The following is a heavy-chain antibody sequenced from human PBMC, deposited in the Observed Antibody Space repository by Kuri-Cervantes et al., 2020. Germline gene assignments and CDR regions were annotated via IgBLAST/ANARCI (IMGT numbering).Heavy chain of an antibody. CDR2: ISGSGETT. J-gene: IGHJ3*02. CDR3: AKSKSWYAFDI. Sequence: GESLKISCAASGFTFSSYAMNWVRQAPGKGLEWVSDISGSGETTYYADSVKGRLTISRDKSKNTLYLQMNSLRAEDTAVYYCAKSKSWYAFDIWGQGTMVTVSS. D-gene: IGHD6-13*01. CDR1: GFTFSSYA. V-gene: IGHV3-23*01.